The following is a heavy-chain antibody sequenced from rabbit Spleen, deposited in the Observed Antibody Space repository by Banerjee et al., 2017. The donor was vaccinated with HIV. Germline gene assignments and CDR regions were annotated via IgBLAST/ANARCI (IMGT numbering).Heavy chain of an antibody. CDR3: ARDTGSSFSSYGMDL. D-gene: IGHD8-1*01. CDR2: IYTGSSGST. Sequence: QSLEESGGGLVQPEGSLTLTCKASGIDFSSNYYMCWVRQAPGKGLEWIACIYTGSSGSTYYASWATGRFTCSKTSSTTVTLQMTSLTAADTATYFCARDTGSSFSSYGMDLWGPGTLVTVS. CDR1: GIDFSSNYY. V-gene: IGHV1S40*01. J-gene: IGHJ6*01.